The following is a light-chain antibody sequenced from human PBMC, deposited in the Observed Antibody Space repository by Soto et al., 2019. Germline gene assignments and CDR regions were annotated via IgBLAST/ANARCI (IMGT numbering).Light chain of an antibody. CDR1: QTVGHY. CDR2: TAS. V-gene: IGKV1-39*01. Sequence: DIQMTQSPSSLSASVGDRVIITCRTSQTVGHYLNWYQQKQGKAPELLISTASSLQSGVPSRFSGSGSGTDFTLTITSLQPEDFATYYCQQSFTTPRTFGQGTKVDIK. J-gene: IGKJ1*01. CDR3: QQSFTTPRT.